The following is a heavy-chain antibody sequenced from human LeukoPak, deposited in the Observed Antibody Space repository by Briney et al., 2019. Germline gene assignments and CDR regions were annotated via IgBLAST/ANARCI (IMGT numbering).Heavy chain of an antibody. CDR3: ARLEGSSWYMDY. CDR2: INHSGST. J-gene: IGHJ4*02. V-gene: IGHV4-34*01. CDR1: GGSFSGYY. D-gene: IGHD6-13*01. Sequence: SETLSLTCAVYGGSFSGYYWSWIRQPPGKGLEWIGEINHSGSTNYNPSLKSRVTISVDTSKNQFSLKLSSVTAADTAVYYCARLEGSSWYMDYWGQGTLVTVSS.